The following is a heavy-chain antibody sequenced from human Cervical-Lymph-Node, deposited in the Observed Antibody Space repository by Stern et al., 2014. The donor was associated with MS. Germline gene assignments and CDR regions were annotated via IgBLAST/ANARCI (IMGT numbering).Heavy chain of an antibody. CDR1: GYTFSNFW. CDR3: VRRRDSAGYDTFDL. J-gene: IGHJ3*01. V-gene: IGHV5-51*01. D-gene: IGHD3-22*01. Sequence: EVQLVQSGAEVKKPGGSLKISCRTSGYTFSNFWIGWVRQMPGKGLEWVGVIYPDGSDTTYSPSFQGQVTISADESISTAYLQWRSLKASDTAMYYCVRRRDSAGYDTFDLWGQGTMLIVSS. CDR2: IYPDGSDT.